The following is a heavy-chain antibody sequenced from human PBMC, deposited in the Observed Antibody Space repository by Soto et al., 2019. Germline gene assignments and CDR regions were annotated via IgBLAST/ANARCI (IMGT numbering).Heavy chain of an antibody. CDR1: GFTFSSYG. CDR3: AKDLGSSWFYYYYYGMDV. Sequence: PGGSLRLSCAASGFTFSSYGMHWVRQAPGEGLEWVAVISYDGSNKYYADSVKGRFTISRDNSKNTLYLQMNSLRAEDTAVYYCAKDLGSSWFYYYYYGMDVWGQGTTVTVSS. V-gene: IGHV3-30*18. CDR2: ISYDGSNK. J-gene: IGHJ6*02. D-gene: IGHD6-13*01.